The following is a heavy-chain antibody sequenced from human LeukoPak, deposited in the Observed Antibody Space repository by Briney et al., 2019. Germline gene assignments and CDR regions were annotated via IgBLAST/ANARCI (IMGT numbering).Heavy chain of an antibody. Sequence: PGRSLRLSCTASGFTFGDYGLSWFRQAPGQGLEWISFIRSKTYGGTTQYAASVKGRFNISRDDSKSIAYLQMNSLKTEDTAVYYCTRVDYGGAPRRDYWGQGTLVTASS. J-gene: IGHJ4*02. CDR3: TRVDYGGAPRRDY. CDR2: IRSKTYGGTT. CDR1: GFTFGDYG. D-gene: IGHD4-23*01. V-gene: IGHV3-49*03.